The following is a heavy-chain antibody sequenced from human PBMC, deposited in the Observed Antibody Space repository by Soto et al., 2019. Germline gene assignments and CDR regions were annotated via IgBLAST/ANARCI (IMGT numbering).Heavy chain of an antibody. CDR2: ISTSSCSI. V-gene: IGHV3-48*02. D-gene: IGHD3-9*01. J-gene: IGHJ4*02. CDR1: GFTFSSYS. Sequence: GGSLRLSCAASGFTFSSYSMNWVRQAPGKGLEWISYISTSSCSIYYADSVKGRFTISRDNAKNSLYLQMSSLRDEDTAVYYCARDGNILTGYYFDYWGQGTLVTVSS. CDR3: ARDGNILTGYYFDY.